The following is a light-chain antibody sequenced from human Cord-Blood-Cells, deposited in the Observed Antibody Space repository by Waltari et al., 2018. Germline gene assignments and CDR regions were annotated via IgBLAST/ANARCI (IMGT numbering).Light chain of an antibody. CDR1: SPNLRVASS. J-gene: IGLJ2*01. CDR3: QSYDSSLSVV. Sequence: QSVLTQPRPMSGAPGPLDTIPCPRSSPNLRVASSLHSNQQLPGTAPKLLIYGNSNRPSGVPDRFSGSKSGSSASLAITGLQAEDEADYYCQSYDSSLSVVFGGGTKLTVL. CDR2: GNS. V-gene: IGLV1-40*01.